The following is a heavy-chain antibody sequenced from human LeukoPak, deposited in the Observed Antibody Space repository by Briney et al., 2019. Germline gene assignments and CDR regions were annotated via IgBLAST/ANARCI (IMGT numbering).Heavy chain of an antibody. J-gene: IGHJ4*02. CDR3: ARVGRPLEGILTAWARASHRYYFDY. D-gene: IGHD3-9*01. Sequence: QPGRSLRLSCAASGFTFGDYAMHWVRHAPGKGLEWVSGISWNSGSIAYADSVKGRFTISRDNAKNSLYLQMNSLRAEDTAVYYCARVGRPLEGILTAWARASHRYYFDYWGQGTLVTVSP. CDR2: ISWNSGSI. V-gene: IGHV3-9*01. CDR1: GFTFGDYA.